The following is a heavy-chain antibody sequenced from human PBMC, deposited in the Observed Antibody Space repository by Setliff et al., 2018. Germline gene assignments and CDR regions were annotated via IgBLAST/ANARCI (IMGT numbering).Heavy chain of an antibody. CDR1: GYTFTTYG. V-gene: IGHV1-18*01. Sequence: ASVKVSCKASGYTFTTYGISWVRQAPGQGLEWMGWISSNNGNTNYAQHLQGRVTMTADTSTSTAYMELRSLRSDDTAVYYCARGGNTYNRYSQSTPAPSLGAGGSSPSSNYY. J-gene: IGHJ6*01. CDR2: ISSNNGNT. D-gene: IGHD5-18*01. CDR3: ARGGNTYNRYSQSTPAPSLGAGGSSPSSNYY.